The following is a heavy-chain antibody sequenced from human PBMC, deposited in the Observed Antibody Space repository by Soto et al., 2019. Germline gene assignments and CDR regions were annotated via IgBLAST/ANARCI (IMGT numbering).Heavy chain of an antibody. J-gene: IGHJ5*02. CDR3: ARVIRGAYYNSPLDT. V-gene: IGHV1-2*02. Sequence: ASVNVSCKASGYTFTGYFMHWVRQAPGQGLEWMGWINPYSGGADYAQSFQGRVTMTRXXXXXXVXMXLXXXXFDXTAVYYCARVIRGAYYNSPLDTWGQGTVVTVSS. CDR1: GYTFTGYF. CDR2: INPYSGGA. D-gene: IGHD3-10*01.